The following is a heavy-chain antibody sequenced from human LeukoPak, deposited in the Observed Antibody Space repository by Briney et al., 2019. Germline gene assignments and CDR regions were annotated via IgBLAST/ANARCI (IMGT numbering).Heavy chain of an antibody. J-gene: IGHJ3*02. CDR2: IYTSGST. CDR1: GGSFSGYY. Sequence: TSETLSLTCAVYGGSFSGYYWSWIRQPPGKGLEWIGYIYTSGSTNYNPSLKSRVTISVGTSKNQFSLDLSSVTAADTAVYYCARQKCTSTSCLTKNAFDIWGQGTMVTVSS. D-gene: IGHD2-2*01. V-gene: IGHV4-4*09. CDR3: ARQKCTSTSCLTKNAFDI.